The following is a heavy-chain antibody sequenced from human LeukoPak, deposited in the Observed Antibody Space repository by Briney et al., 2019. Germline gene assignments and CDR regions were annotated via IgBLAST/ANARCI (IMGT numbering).Heavy chain of an antibody. V-gene: IGHV4-59*12. CDR1: GGSISSYY. CDR3: ARGDSGSYFDY. Sequence: SETLSLTCTVSGGSISSYYWSWIRQPPGKGLEWIGYIYYSGSTYYNPSLKSRVTMSVDTSKNQFSLKLSSVTAVDTAVYYCARGDSGSYFDYWGQGTLVTVSS. D-gene: IGHD1-26*01. J-gene: IGHJ4*02. CDR2: IYYSGST.